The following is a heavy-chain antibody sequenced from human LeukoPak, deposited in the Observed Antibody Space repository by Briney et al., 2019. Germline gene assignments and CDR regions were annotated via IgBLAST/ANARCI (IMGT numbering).Heavy chain of an antibody. J-gene: IGHJ4*02. CDR2: ISDDGSKK. Sequence: PGRSLRLSCAASGFTFSSCAMYWVRQAPGKGLEWVALISDDGSKKYYIDSVGRFTISRDNSKNTVYLQMDSLRAEDTAVYYCARDRSGYDFDYWGQGTLVTVSS. V-gene: IGHV3-30-3*01. CDR3: ARDRSGYDFDY. CDR1: GFTFSSCA. D-gene: IGHD5-12*01.